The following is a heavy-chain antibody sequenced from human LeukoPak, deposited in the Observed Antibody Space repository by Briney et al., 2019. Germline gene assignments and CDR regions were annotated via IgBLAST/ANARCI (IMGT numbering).Heavy chain of an antibody. J-gene: IGHJ4*02. CDR1: GVSISSFH. CDR2: VHASGVT. Sequence: PSETLSLTCFVSGVSISSFHWSWIRQPAGKELEWIGRVHASGVTNYNPSLQSRVSMSVDTSRNQVSLILTYVTAADTALYYCARDGYYDTRGYSYFDYWGQGTLVSVSS. CDR3: ARDGYYDTRGYSYFDY. D-gene: IGHD3-22*01. V-gene: IGHV4-4*07.